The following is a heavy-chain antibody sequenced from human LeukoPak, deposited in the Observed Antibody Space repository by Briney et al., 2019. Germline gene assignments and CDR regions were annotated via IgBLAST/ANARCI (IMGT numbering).Heavy chain of an antibody. D-gene: IGHD3/OR15-3a*01. CDR3: ARGHYDLNL. J-gene: IGHJ5*02. Sequence: PSETLSLNCTVSGDSINKYHWTWLRQPPGKGLEWIGFIFSDGNTNYNPSLKSRLTISLDTSKNQFSLKLTSVTAADTAVYFCARGHYDLNLWGQGTLVTVSS. CDR2: IFSDGNT. V-gene: IGHV4-59*08. CDR1: GDSINKYH.